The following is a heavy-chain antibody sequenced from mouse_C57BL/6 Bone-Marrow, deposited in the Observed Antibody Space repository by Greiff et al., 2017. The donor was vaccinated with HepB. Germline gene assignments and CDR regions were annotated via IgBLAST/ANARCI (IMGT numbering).Heavy chain of an antibody. J-gene: IGHJ1*03. CDR1: GYTFTSYG. Sequence: QVHVKQSGAELARPGASVKLSCKASGYTFTSYGISWVKQRTGQGLEWIGEIYPRSGNTYYNEKFKGKATLTADKSSSTAYMELRSLTSEDSAVYFCARRGEFYYYGSSYCWYFDVWGTGTTVTVSS. D-gene: IGHD1-1*01. V-gene: IGHV1-81*01. CDR3: ARRGEFYYYGSSYCWYFDV. CDR2: IYPRSGNT.